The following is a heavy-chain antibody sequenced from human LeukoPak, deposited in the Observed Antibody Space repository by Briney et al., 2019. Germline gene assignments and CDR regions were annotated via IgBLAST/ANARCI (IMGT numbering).Heavy chain of an antibody. D-gene: IGHD6-6*01. CDR1: GGSISSGSYY. V-gene: IGHV4-61*02. J-gene: IGHJ5*02. CDR3: ARVRSSSSGIDP. CDR2: IYTSGST. Sequence: PSETLSHTCTVSGGSISSGSYYWSWIRQPAGKGLEWIGRIYTSGSTNYNPSLKSRVTISVDTSKNQFSLKLSSVTAADTAVYYCARVRSSSSGIDPWGQGTLVTVSS.